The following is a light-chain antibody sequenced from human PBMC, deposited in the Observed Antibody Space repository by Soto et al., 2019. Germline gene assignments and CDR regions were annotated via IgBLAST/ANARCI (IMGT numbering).Light chain of an antibody. CDR2: DAS. V-gene: IGKV3-15*01. J-gene: IGKJ1*01. CDR1: QSVSNN. CDR3: QQYNNWPPWT. Sequence: ILMTQSPATLSVSPGERATLSCRASQSVSNNLARYQQKPGQAPRLLIYDASTRATGIPARFSGSGSGTEFTLTISGLQSEDFAVYSCQQYNNWPPWTFGQGTKVEIK.